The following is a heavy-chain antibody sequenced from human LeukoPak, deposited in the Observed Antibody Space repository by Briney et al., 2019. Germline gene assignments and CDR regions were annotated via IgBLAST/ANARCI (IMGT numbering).Heavy chain of an antibody. CDR3: VKDRGDGYRGFDY. CDR2: IWYDGTHK. D-gene: IGHD5-24*01. J-gene: IGHJ4*02. CDR1: GFTFSGCG. V-gene: IGHV3-33*06. Sequence: GGSLRLSCAASGFTFSGCGFHWVRQAPGKGLEWVAVIWYDGTHKYYADSVKGRLTISRDNSKNTVYLQMNSLRAEDTAVYYCVKDRGDGYRGFDYWGQGTLVTVSS.